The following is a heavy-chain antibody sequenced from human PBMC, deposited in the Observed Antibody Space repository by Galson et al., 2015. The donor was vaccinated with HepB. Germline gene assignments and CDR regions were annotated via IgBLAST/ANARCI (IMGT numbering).Heavy chain of an antibody. CDR1: GYSFTRYS. CDR2: ISGNNGNT. Sequence: SVKVSCKASGYSFTRYSVIWVRQAPGQGLEWMGTISGNNGNTNFAQKFQGRVTMTTDASTTTAYMELRSLRSDDTAVYYCARMEGYGIFGVPFSYMDVWGKGTTVTVSS. D-gene: IGHD3-3*01. V-gene: IGHV1-18*01. J-gene: IGHJ6*03. CDR3: ARMEGYGIFGVPFSYMDV.